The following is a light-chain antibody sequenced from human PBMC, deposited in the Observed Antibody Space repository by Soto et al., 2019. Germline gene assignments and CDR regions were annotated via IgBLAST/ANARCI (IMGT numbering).Light chain of an antibody. CDR2: EVS. CDR1: SGDVGGYYY. Sequence: QSVLTQPASVSGSPGQSITISCTGTSGDVGGYYYVSWYQQLPGKAPKLMISEVSNRPSGVSNRFSGSKSGNTASLTISGLQAEDEADYYCSSYTAGGTIFGTGTKGTVL. V-gene: IGLV2-14*01. J-gene: IGLJ1*01. CDR3: SSYTAGGTI.